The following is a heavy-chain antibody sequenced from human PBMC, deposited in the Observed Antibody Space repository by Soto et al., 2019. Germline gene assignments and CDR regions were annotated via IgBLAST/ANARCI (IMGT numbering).Heavy chain of an antibody. CDR1: GFTFGSYG. V-gene: IGHV3-30*18. CDR2: ISYDGSKK. J-gene: IGHJ4*02. Sequence: GGSLRLSCAASGFTFGSYGMHWVRQAPGKGLEWVAVISYDGSKKYYADSVKGRFTISRDNSKNTLSLQMNSLRAEDTAVYYCAKDRPLWLLGYYFDYWGQGTLVTVSS. D-gene: IGHD7-27*01. CDR3: AKDRPLWLLGYYFDY.